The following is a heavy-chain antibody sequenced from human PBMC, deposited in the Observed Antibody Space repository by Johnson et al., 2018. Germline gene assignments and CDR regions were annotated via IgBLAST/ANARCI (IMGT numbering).Heavy chain of an antibody. CDR2: ISFDGSNK. V-gene: IGHV3-30-3*01. J-gene: IGHJ3*02. Sequence: QVQLVESGGGVVQPGRSLRLSCSASGFTFSRYALHWIRQAPGKGLEWVALISFDGSNKFHAESLRGRFTISRDNFKNTLSLQRNSLRAEDTAIYCCARGGIIGSTWADAFDIWGQGTFLTVSS. CDR3: ARGGIIGSTWADAFDI. D-gene: IGHD1-20*01. CDR1: GFTFSRYA.